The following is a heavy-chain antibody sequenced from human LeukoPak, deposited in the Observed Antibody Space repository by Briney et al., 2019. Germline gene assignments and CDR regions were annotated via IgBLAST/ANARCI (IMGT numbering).Heavy chain of an antibody. V-gene: IGHV3-21*01. CDR3: ARVGLYSSSYFDY. Sequence: GGSLRLSCAASGFTVSSYYMNWVRQAPGKELEWVSSISSSSSYIYYADSVKGRFTISRDNAKNSLYLQMNSLRAEDTAVYYCARVGLYSSSYFDYWGQGTLVTVSS. J-gene: IGHJ4*02. CDR1: GFTVSSYY. D-gene: IGHD6-13*01. CDR2: ISSSSSYI.